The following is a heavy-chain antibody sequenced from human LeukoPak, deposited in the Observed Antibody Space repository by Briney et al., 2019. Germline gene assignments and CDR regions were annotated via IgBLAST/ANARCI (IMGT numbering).Heavy chain of an antibody. V-gene: IGHV3-30-3*01. CDR2: VSYDGDNE. D-gene: IGHD1-14*01. CDR3: ARDRFWSRGFKSGGPLHYFDY. Sequence: SGRSLRLSCAASGFTFSNYAIHWVRQAPGKGLEWVAVVSYDGDNEHYADSVKGRFTISRDNSKNTLYLQMDSLRAEDTAVYHCARDRFWSRGFKSGGPLHYFDYWGQGTLVSVSS. CDR1: GFTFSNYA. J-gene: IGHJ4*02.